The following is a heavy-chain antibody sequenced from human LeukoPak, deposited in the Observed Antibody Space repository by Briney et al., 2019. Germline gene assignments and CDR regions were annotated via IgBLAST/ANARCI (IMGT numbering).Heavy chain of an antibody. CDR3: ARDEHYYDSSGYSKPLDY. CDR2: IYTSGST. Sequence: SETLSLTCTVSGGSISSYYWSWTRQPAGKGLEWIGRIYTSGSTNYNPSLKSRVTMSVDTSKNQFSLKLSSVTAADTAVYYCARDEHYYDSSGYSKPLDYWGQGTLVTVSS. J-gene: IGHJ4*02. CDR1: GGSISSYY. V-gene: IGHV4-4*07. D-gene: IGHD3-22*01.